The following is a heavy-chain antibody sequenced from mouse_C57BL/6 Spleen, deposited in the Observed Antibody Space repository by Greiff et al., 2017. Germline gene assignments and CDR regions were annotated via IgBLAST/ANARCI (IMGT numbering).Heavy chain of an antibody. CDR2: IHPNSGST. D-gene: IGHD6-1*01. Sequence: VKLQQPGAELVKPGASVKLSCKASGYTFTSYWMHWVKQRPGQGLEWIGMIHPNSGSTNYNEKFKSKATLTVDKSSSTAYMQLSSLTSEDSAVYYCAALSTPFAYWGQGTLVTVSA. CDR3: AALSTPFAY. V-gene: IGHV1-64*01. CDR1: GYTFTSYW. J-gene: IGHJ3*01.